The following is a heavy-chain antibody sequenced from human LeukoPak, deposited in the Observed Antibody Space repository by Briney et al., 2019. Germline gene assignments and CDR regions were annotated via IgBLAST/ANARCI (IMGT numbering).Heavy chain of an antibody. D-gene: IGHD6-19*01. CDR3: ARDFRSVAGDYYYYYGMDV. J-gene: IGHJ6*02. CDR1: GGSISSSSYY. V-gene: IGHV4-39*07. Sequence: PSETLSLTCTVSGGSISSSSYYWGWIRQPPGKGLEWIGSIYYSGSTYYNPSLKSRVTISVDTSKNQFSLKLSSVTAADTAVYYCARDFRSVAGDYYYYYGMDVWGQGTTVTVSS. CDR2: IYYSGST.